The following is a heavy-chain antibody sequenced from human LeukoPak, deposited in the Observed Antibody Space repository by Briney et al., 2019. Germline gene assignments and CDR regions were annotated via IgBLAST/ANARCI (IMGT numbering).Heavy chain of an antibody. CDR1: GGPISSYY. CDR3: ARADEQWLWGGFDY. Sequence: SETLSLTCTVSGGPISSYYWSWIRQPPGKGLEWIGYIYYSGSTNYNPSLKSRVTISVDTSKNQFSLKLSSVTAADTAVYYCARADEQWLWGGFDYWGQGTLVTVSS. J-gene: IGHJ4*02. CDR2: IYYSGST. V-gene: IGHV4-59*01. D-gene: IGHD6-19*01.